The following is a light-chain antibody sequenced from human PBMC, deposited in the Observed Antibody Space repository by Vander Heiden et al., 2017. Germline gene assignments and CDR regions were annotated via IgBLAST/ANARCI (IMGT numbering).Light chain of an antibody. CDR1: QSISSY. CDR3: QQSYSTSPIT. Sequence: DIQMTHSPSSLSASVGDRVTITCRASQSISSYLNWYQQKPGKAPKLLIYAASSLQSGVPSRFSGSGSGTDFTLTISSLQPEDFATYYCQQSYSTSPITFGQGTRLEIK. V-gene: IGKV1-39*01. CDR2: AAS. J-gene: IGKJ5*01.